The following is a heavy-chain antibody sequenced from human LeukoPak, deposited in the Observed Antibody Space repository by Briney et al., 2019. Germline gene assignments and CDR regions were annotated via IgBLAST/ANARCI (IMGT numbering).Heavy chain of an antibody. CDR2: IYYSGST. CDR1: GGSISSGDYY. Sequence: SETLSPTCTVSGGSISSGDYYWSWIRQPPGKGLEWIGYIYYSGSTYYNPSLKSRVTISVDTSKNQFSLKLSSVTAADTAVYYCARFYYDSSGYYPDYFDYWGQGTLVTVSS. D-gene: IGHD3-22*01. J-gene: IGHJ4*02. CDR3: ARFYYDSSGYYPDYFDY. V-gene: IGHV4-30-4*01.